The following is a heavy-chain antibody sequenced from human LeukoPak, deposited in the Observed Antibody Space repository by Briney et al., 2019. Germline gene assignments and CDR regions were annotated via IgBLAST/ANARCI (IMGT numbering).Heavy chain of an antibody. CDR2: ISYDGSNK. Sequence: GGSLRLSCAASGFTVSSYGMHWVRQAPGKGLEWVAVISYDGSNKYYADSVKGRFTISRDNSKNTLYLQMDGLRAEDTAVYYCAKDSGSSSWYMLDYWGQGTLVTVSS. CDR1: GFTVSSYG. CDR3: AKDSGSSSWYMLDY. V-gene: IGHV3-30*18. D-gene: IGHD6-13*01. J-gene: IGHJ4*02.